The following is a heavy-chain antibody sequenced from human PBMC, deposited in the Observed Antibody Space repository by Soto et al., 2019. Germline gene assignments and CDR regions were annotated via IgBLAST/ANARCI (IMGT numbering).Heavy chain of an antibody. CDR2: VYYRGRS. D-gene: IGHD4-17*01. J-gene: IGHJ4*02. CDR1: GGSVTNSSYY. V-gene: IGHV4-39*01. Sequence: SETLSLTCTVSGGSVTNSSYYWGWIRQSPGKGLEWIGSVYYRGRSYSKSSVKSRVTISVDTSKNRFSLSLNSVTASDTAVYFCVSQRTTVPTQAYYDYWGPGALVTVPS. CDR3: VSQRTTVPTQAYYDY.